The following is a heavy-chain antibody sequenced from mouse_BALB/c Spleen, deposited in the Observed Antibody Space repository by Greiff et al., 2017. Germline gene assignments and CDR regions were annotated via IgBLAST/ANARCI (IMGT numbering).Heavy chain of an antibody. CDR3: TRGNGYYVFAY. CDR2: IYPGSGST. CDR1: GYTFTSYW. J-gene: IGHJ3*01. V-gene: IGHV1S22*01. D-gene: IGHD2-3*01. Sequence: LQQPGSELVRPGASVKLSCKASGYTFTSYWMHWVKQRHGQGLEWIGNIYPGSGSTNYDEKFKSKGTLTVDTSSSTAYMHLSSLTSEDSAVYYCTRGNGYYVFAYWGQGTLVTVSA.